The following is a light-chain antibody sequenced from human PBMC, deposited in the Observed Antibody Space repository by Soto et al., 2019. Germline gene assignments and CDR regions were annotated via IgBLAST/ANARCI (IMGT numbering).Light chain of an antibody. CDR2: DAS. CDR3: QQRSNWPLFT. V-gene: IGKV3-11*01. CDR1: QSVSSY. J-gene: IGKJ3*01. Sequence: EIVLTQSPATLSLSPGERATLSCRASQSVSSYLAWYQQKPGQAPRLLIYDASNRATGIPDRFSGSGSGTDFTLTISSLEPEDIAVYYCQQRSNWPLFTFGPGTKVDI.